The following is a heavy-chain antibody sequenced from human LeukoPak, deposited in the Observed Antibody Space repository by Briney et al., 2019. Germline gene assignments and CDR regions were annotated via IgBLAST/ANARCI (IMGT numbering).Heavy chain of an antibody. CDR3: AGASANNWKGQWVFDY. V-gene: IGHV4-39*07. CDR2: IYYSGST. J-gene: IGHJ4*02. D-gene: IGHD1-1*01. Sequence: NPSETLSLTCTVSGGSIGSGTYYWGWTRQSPGKGLEWIGSIYYSGSTNYNPSLKSRVTISVDTSKNQFSLKLSSVTAADTAVYYCAGASANNWKGQWVFDYWGQGTLVTVSS. CDR1: GGSIGSGTYY.